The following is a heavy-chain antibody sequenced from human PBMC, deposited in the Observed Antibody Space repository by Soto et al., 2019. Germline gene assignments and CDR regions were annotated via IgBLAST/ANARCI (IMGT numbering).Heavy chain of an antibody. CDR2: ISSSGSTI. J-gene: IGHJ4*02. D-gene: IGHD1-26*01. Sequence: EVQLLESGGGLVQPGGSLRLSCAASGFTFSSYEMNWVRQAPGKGLEWVSYISSSGSTIYYADSVKGRFTISRDNAKNSLYLQMNSLRAEDTAVYYCARDERGSYFRFIDYWGQGTLVTVSS. CDR3: ARDERGSYFRFIDY. CDR1: GFTFSSYE. V-gene: IGHV3-48*03.